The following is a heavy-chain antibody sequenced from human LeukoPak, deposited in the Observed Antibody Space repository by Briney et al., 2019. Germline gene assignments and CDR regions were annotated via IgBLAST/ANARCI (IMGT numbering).Heavy chain of an antibody. CDR3: ASLSSSWYPLFDY. D-gene: IGHD6-13*01. CDR1: GGSISSGGYY. V-gene: IGHV4-61*08. J-gene: IGHJ4*02. Sequence: SETLSLTCTVSGGSISSGGYYWSWIRQHPGKGLEWIGYIYYSGSTYYNPSLKSRVTISVDTSKNQFSLKLSSVTAADTAVYYCASLSSSWYPLFDYWGQGTLVTVSS. CDR2: IYYSGST.